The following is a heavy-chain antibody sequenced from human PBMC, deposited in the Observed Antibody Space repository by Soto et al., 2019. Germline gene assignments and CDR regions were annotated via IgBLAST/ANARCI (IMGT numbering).Heavy chain of an antibody. CDR1: GYTFTNHA. CDR3: ARNILGGTTDY. CDR2: INAGKGDT. D-gene: IGHD1-7*01. V-gene: IGHV1-3*05. Sequence: QVQLVQSGAEEKKPGASVKVSCKASGYTFTNHAIHWVRQAPGQGLEWMGWINAGKGDTKYPQRFQGRVTITRDTSESTAYMELSSLRSEDTAVYYCARNILGGTTDYWGPGTLVTVSS. J-gene: IGHJ4*02.